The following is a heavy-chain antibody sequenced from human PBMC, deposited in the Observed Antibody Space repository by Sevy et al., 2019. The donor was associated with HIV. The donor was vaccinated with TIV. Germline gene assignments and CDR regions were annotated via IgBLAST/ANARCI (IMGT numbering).Heavy chain of an antibody. CDR2: IIPIFGTA. Sequence: ASVKVSCKASGGTFSSYAISWVRQAPGQGLEWMGGIIPIFGTANYAQKFQGRVTITADESTSTAYMELSSLRSEDTAVYYCATCIAEAYYYYGMDVWGQGTTVTVSS. CDR1: GGTFSSYA. D-gene: IGHD6-19*01. J-gene: IGHJ6*02. V-gene: IGHV1-69*13. CDR3: ATCIAEAYYYYGMDV.